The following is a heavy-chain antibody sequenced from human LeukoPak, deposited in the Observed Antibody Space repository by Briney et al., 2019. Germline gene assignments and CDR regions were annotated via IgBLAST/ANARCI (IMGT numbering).Heavy chain of an antibody. V-gene: IGHV1-69*13. CDR3: ARQYYDFWSGRPNWFDP. J-gene: IGHJ5*02. CDR1: GGTFSSYA. Sequence: ASVKVSCKASGGTFSSYAISWVRQAPGQGLEWMGGIIPIFGTANYAQKFQGGVTITADESTSTAYMELSSLRSEDTAVYYCARQYYDFWSGRPNWFDPWGQGTLVTVSS. D-gene: IGHD3-3*01. CDR2: IIPIFGTA.